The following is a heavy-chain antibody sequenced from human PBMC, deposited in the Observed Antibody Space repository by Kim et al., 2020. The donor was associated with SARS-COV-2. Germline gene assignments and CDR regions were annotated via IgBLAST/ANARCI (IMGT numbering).Heavy chain of an antibody. CDR2: IYSGGSST. CDR1: GFTFSSYA. CDR3: AKDVGIAAAEYYFDY. D-gene: IGHD6-13*01. V-gene: IGHV3-23*03. Sequence: GGSLRLSCAASGFTFSSYAMSWVRQAPGKGLEWVSVIYSGGSSTYYADSVKGRFTISRDNSKNTLYLQMNSLRAEDTAVYYCAKDVGIAAAEYYFDYWGQGTLVTVSS. J-gene: IGHJ4*02.